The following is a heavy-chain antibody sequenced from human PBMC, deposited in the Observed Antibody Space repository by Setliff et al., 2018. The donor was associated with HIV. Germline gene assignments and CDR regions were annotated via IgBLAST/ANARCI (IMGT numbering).Heavy chain of an antibody. CDR3: ARAVSTLIRGVTLNHFYYIDV. Sequence: PGGSLRLSCTASGFTFGDYAMNWFRQAPGKGLEWVGFIRRKAYGGTTEYAASVKGRFTISRDDSKSIAYLQMSSLTHEDTAIYFCARAVSTLIRGVTLNHFYYIDVWGTGTTVTVSS. CDR1: GFTFGDYA. J-gene: IGHJ6*03. V-gene: IGHV3-49*03. CDR2: IRRKAYGGTT. D-gene: IGHD3-10*01.